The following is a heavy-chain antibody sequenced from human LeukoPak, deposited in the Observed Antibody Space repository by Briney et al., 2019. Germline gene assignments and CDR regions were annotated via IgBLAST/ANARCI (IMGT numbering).Heavy chain of an antibody. V-gene: IGHV3-30*03. Sequence: GTSLRLSCAASGFTFSSYGMHWVRQAPGKGLEWVAVISYDGSNKYYADSVKGRFTISRDNSKNTLYLQMNSLRAEDTAVYYSVGELLPYYGMDVWGQGTTVTVSS. CDR1: GFTFSSYG. CDR2: ISYDGSNK. J-gene: IGHJ6*02. D-gene: IGHD3-10*01. CDR3: VGELLPYYGMDV.